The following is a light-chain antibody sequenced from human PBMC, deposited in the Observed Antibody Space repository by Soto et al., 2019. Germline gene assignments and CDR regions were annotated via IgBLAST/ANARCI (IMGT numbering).Light chain of an antibody. CDR2: GAS. Sequence: EIVLTQSPGTLSLSPGERATLSCRASQSVCSRYVAWYQQKRGQAPRLLIYGASIRATGIPDRFSGSGSGTDFTLTISGLEPEDFAVYYCQQYGSSPRTFGQGTKVEIK. CDR1: QSVCSRY. V-gene: IGKV3-20*01. J-gene: IGKJ1*01. CDR3: QQYGSSPRT.